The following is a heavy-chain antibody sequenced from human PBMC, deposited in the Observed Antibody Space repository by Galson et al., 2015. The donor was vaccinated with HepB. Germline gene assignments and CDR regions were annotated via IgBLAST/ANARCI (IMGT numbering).Heavy chain of an antibody. V-gene: IGHV3-11*06. Sequence: SLRLSCAASGFTFSDYYMSWIRQAPGKGLEWVSYISSSSSYTNYADSVKGRFTISRDNAKNSLYLQMNSLRAEDTAVYYCARTRNIGSSWYGSYFDYWGQGTLVTVSS. CDR3: ARTRNIGSSWYGSYFDY. J-gene: IGHJ4*02. D-gene: IGHD6-13*01. CDR2: ISSSSSYT. CDR1: GFTFSDYY.